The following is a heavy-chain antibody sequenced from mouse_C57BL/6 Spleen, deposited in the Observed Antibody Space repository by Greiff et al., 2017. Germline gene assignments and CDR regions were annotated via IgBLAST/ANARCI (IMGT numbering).Heavy chain of an antibody. J-gene: IGHJ1*03. CDR1: GFTFSSYG. V-gene: IGHV5-6*01. Sequence: EVQGVESGGDLVKPGGSLKLSCAASGFTFSSYGMSWVRQTPDKRLEWVATISSGGSYTYYPDSVKGRVTISRDNAKNTLYLQMSSLKSEDTAMYYCARHLDGYYEYFDVWGTGTTVTVSS. D-gene: IGHD2-3*01. CDR3: ARHLDGYYEYFDV. CDR2: ISSGGSYT.